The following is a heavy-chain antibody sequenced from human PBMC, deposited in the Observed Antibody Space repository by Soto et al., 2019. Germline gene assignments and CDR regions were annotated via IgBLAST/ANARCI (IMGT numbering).Heavy chain of an antibody. Sequence: ASVKVSCKASGYTFSSYAISWVRQAPGQGLEWMGWISAYYGNTNYAQKLQGRVTMTADASTSTAYMELSSLRSEDTAVYYCASAAQWLTTDAFEIWGQGTMV. V-gene: IGHV1-18*01. CDR2: ISAYYGNT. D-gene: IGHD6-19*01. J-gene: IGHJ3*02. CDR1: GYTFSSYA. CDR3: ASAAQWLTTDAFEI.